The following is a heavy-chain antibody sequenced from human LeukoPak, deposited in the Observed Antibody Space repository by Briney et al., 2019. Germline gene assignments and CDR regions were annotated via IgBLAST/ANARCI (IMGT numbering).Heavy chain of an antibody. CDR3: VKDGKGSSSSWYYFDF. J-gene: IGHJ4*02. Sequence: PGGSLRLSCSASGXTFSSYAMHWVRQAPGKGLEYVCAVSGNGGSAYYADSVKGRFTISRDNSTNTLYLQMSSLRAENTAVYYCVKDGKGSSSSWYYFDFWGQGTLVTVSS. V-gene: IGHV3-64D*06. D-gene: IGHD6-13*01. CDR2: VSGNGGSA. CDR1: GXTFSSYA.